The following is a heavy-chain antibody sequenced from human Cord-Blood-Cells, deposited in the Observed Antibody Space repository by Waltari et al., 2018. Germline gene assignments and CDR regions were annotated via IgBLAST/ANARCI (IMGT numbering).Heavy chain of an antibody. Sequence: QLQLQESGPGLVKPSETLSLTCTVSVCSISSSSHYWGWIRQPPGKGLEWIGSIYYSGSTYYNPSLKSRVTISVDTSKNQFSLKLSSVTAADTAVYYCARHEDGDYAGYWGQGTLVTVSS. CDR3: ARHEDGDYAGY. J-gene: IGHJ4*02. D-gene: IGHD4-17*01. CDR2: IYYSGST. CDR1: VCSISSSSHY. V-gene: IGHV4-39*01.